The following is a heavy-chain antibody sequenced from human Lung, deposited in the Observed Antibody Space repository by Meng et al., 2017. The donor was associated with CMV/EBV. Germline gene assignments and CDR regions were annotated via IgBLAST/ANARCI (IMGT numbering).Heavy chain of an antibody. J-gene: IGHJ4*02. CDR1: GSSFGNYG. V-gene: IGHV1-69*10. CDR2: IIPIIGIT. CDR3: ARERDGSSWFDGY. D-gene: IGHD6-13*01. Sequence: XVXVSXXASGSSFGNYGISWVRQAPGQGLEWMGVIIPIIGITKYAQRFQGRVTITADTSTSTAYMELSSLRSEDTAMYYCARERDGSSWFDGYWGQGTVVTVSS.